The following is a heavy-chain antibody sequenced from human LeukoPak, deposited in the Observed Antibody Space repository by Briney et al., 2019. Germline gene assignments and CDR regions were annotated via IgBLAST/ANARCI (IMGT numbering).Heavy chain of an antibody. V-gene: IGHV3-23*01. CDR2: ISGSGGST. CDR3: ARGSSGSYYNSRFDY. CDR1: GFTFSSYA. Sequence: PGGSLRLSCAASGFTFSSYAMSWVRQAPGKGLEWVSAISGSGGSTYYADSVKGRFTISRDNSKNTLYLQMNSLRAEDTAVYYCARGSSGSYYNSRFDYWGQGTLVTISS. J-gene: IGHJ4*02. D-gene: IGHD3-10*01.